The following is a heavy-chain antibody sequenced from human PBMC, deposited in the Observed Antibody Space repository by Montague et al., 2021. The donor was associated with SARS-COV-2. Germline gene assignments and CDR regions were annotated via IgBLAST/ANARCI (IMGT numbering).Heavy chain of an antibody. D-gene: IGHD1-26*01. V-gene: IGHV4-59*12. CDR3: ARYGSYFEH. Sequence: SETLSLTCTVSGASIRRYYLSWIPQSPRKALDWVAYIYFDGSTYYNPSLKSRVTMSVDSSKNQYSLRWSSVTAAHTPVYYCARYGSYFEHWGQGTLVTVAS. CDR2: IYFDGST. J-gene: IGHJ4*02. CDR1: GASIRRYY.